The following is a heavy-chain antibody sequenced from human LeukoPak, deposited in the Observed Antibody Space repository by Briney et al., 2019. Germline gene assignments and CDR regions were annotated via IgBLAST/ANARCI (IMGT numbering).Heavy chain of an antibody. D-gene: IGHD3-9*01. J-gene: IGHJ4*02. CDR3: ARSPHILTGENFDY. CDR1: GYTFTGYY. CDR2: INPNSGGT. Sequence: ASVKVSCKASGYTFTGYYIHWVRQAPGQGLEWMGWINPNSGGTNYAQKFQDRVSMTRDTSISTAYMQLSRLRSGDTAVYFCARSPHILTGENFDYWGQGTLLTVSS. V-gene: IGHV1-2*02.